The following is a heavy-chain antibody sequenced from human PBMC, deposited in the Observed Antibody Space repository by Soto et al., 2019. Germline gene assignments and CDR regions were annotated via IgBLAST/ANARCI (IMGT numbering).Heavy chain of an antibody. V-gene: IGHV3-23*01. J-gene: IGHJ3*02. CDR1: GFPFSSYA. Sequence: GGSLRLSCATSGFPFSSYAMSWVRQAPGKGLEWVSAISGSGGSTYYADSVKGRFTISRDNSKNTLYLQMNSLRAEDTAVYYCAKVLRIAAAGGADAFDIWGQGTMVTVSS. CDR3: AKVLRIAAAGGADAFDI. D-gene: IGHD6-13*01. CDR2: ISGSGGST.